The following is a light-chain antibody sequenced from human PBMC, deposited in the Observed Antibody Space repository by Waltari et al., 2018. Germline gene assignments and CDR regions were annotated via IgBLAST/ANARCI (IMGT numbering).Light chain of an antibody. CDR2: QDS. Sequence: SYELTQPPSVSVSPGQTASIPCSGDKLGDKYACWYQQKPGQSPVLVIYQDSKRPSGIPERFSGSNSGNTATLTISGTQAMDEADYYCQAWDSSPLFGGGTKLTVL. CDR1: KLGDKY. J-gene: IGLJ2*01. V-gene: IGLV3-1*01. CDR3: QAWDSSPL.